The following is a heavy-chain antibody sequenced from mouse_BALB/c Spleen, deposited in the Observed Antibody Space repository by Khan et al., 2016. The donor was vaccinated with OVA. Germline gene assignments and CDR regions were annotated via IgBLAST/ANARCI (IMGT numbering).Heavy chain of an antibody. Sequence: QIQLVQSGPELKKPGVTVKISCKASGYTFTTYGMNWVKKAPGKGLKWMGWINTYTGEPTYVDDFKGRFAFSLETSASTAYLQINNLKNEDTATYFCERVGYAGTMDYWGQGTSVTVSS. CDR2: INTYTGEP. V-gene: IGHV9-3-1*01. CDR1: GYTFTTYG. CDR3: ERVGYAGTMDY. J-gene: IGHJ4*01. D-gene: IGHD2-14*01.